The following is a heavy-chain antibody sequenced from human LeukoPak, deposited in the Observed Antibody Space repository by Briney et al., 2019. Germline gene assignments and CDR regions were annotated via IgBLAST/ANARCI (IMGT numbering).Heavy chain of an antibody. CDR2: ISAYNGNT. D-gene: IGHD4-17*01. CDR1: GYTFTSYG. CDR3: ARSYDYGVSNWFDP. Sequence: ASVKVSCKASGYTFTSYGISWVRQAPGQGLEWMGWISAYNGNTNYAQKLQGRVTMTTDTSTSTAYMELSSLRSEDTAVYYCARSYDYGVSNWFDPWGQGTLVTVSS. J-gene: IGHJ5*02. V-gene: IGHV1-18*01.